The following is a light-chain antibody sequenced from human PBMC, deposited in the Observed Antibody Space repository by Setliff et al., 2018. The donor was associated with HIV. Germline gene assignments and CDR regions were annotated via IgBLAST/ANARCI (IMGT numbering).Light chain of an antibody. CDR1: TSNIGSNT. CDR3: ATWDDNLNGPL. CDR2: SDN. V-gene: IGLV1-44*01. J-gene: IGLJ2*01. Sequence: QSVLTQPPSASGTPGQGVTTSCSGSTSNIGSNTVNWYQQLTGTAPKLLIFSDNKRPSGVPDRFSASKSGTSASLAISGLQSDDDSNYYCATWDDNLNGPLFGGGTKVTVL.